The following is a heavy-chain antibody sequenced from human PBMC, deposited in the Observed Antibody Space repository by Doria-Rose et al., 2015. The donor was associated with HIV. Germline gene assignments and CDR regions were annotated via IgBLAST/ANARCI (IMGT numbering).Heavy chain of an antibody. CDR2: IFSDDER. J-gene: IGHJ4*02. V-gene: IGHV2-26*01. CDR1: GVSLSSPGMG. Sequence: QVQLVQSGPVLVKPTETLTLTCTVSGVSLSSPGMGVSWIRQPPGKALEWLANIFSDDERYHKTSLKSRLTISRGTSKSQVVLTMTDMDPVDTATYYCARIKSSRWYHKYYFDFWGQGTLVIVSA. CDR3: ARIKSSRWYHKYYFDF. D-gene: IGHD6-13*01.